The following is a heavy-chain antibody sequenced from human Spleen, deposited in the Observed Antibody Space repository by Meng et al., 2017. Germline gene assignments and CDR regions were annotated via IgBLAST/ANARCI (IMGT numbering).Heavy chain of an antibody. D-gene: IGHD4-23*01. CDR3: ARGRSVVTAPTAFDI. CDR1: SESFTDYY. J-gene: IGHJ3*02. CDR2: INHSGST. Sequence: SETLSLTCAVYSESFTDYYWSWIRQAPGKGLEWIGEINHSGSTNSNPSLKSRFTMSVDTSKNQFSQKLSSVTTADTAVYYCARGRSVVTAPTAFDIWGQGTMVTVSS. V-gene: IGHV4-34*01.